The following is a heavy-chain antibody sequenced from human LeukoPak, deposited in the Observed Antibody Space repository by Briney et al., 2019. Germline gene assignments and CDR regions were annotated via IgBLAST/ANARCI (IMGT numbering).Heavy chain of an antibody. CDR2: MNPISGGT. J-gene: IGHJ4*02. CDR1: GDTFTDYF. V-gene: IGHV1-2*02. Sequence: ASVKVSCKASGDTFTDYFMNWVRQAPGQGLEWMGWMNPISGGTNYAQKFQGRVTMTRDRSTNTAYLELTSLRSDDTAVYYCARAEVQSSGYHFWGQGTLVTVSS. D-gene: IGHD6-19*01. CDR3: ARAEVQSSGYHF.